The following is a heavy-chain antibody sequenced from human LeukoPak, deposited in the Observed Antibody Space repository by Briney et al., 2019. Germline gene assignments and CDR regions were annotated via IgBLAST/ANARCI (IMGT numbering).Heavy chain of an antibody. J-gene: IGHJ4*02. CDR1: GFTFSNAW. V-gene: IGHV3-15*01. CDR3: TTVIAAAGFDY. Sequence: GGSLRLSCAASGFTFSNAWMSWVRQAPGKGLEWVGRIKSKTGGGTTDYAAPVKGRFTISRDDSKNTLYLQMNSLKTEDTAVYYCTTVIAAAGFDYWGQGTLVTVSS. CDR2: IKSKTGGGTT. D-gene: IGHD6-13*01.